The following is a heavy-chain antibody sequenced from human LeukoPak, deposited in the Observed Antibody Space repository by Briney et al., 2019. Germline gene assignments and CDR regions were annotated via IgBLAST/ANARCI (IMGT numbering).Heavy chain of an antibody. J-gene: IGHJ4*02. CDR2: THYSGST. V-gene: IGHV4-39*01. Sequence: SETLSLICTVSGGSISSSSYYWGWIRQPPGKGLEWIGITHYSGSTYYNPSLKSRVTISVDTSKNQFSLKLNSVAAADTAVYYCARLIRSDFDYWGQGTLVTVSS. CDR3: ARLIRSDFDY. CDR1: GGSISSSSYY. D-gene: IGHD3-16*01.